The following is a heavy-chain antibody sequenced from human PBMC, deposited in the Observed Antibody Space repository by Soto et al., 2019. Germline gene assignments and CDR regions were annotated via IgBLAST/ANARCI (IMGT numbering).Heavy chain of an antibody. CDR1: GYTFTSYG. CDR3: ALDRDSGGAFDC. J-gene: IGHJ4*02. Sequence: ASVKVSCKASGYTFTSYGISWVRQAPGQGLEWMGWISAYNGNTNYAQKLQGRVTMTTDTSTSTAYMELRSLRSDDTAVYYCALDRDSGGAFDCWGQGTLATAPQ. CDR2: ISAYNGNT. D-gene: IGHD4-17*01. V-gene: IGHV1-18*04.